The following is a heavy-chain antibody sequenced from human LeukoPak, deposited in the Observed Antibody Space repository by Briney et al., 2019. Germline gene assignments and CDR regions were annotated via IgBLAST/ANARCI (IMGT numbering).Heavy chain of an antibody. V-gene: IGHV3-30-3*01. D-gene: IGHD5-12*01. CDR2: ISYDGSNK. Sequence: PGGSLRLSCAASGFTFSSYAMHWVRQAPGKGLEWVAVISYDGSNKYYADSVKGRFTISRDNSKNTLYLQMNSLRAEDTAVYYCAKGYGGYDWAHFDYWGQGTLVTVSS. CDR1: GFTFSSYA. J-gene: IGHJ4*02. CDR3: AKGYGGYDWAHFDY.